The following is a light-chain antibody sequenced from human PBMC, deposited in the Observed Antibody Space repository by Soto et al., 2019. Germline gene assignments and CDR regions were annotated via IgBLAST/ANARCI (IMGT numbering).Light chain of an antibody. Sequence: DIQMTQSPSTLSASVGDRVTITCRASQSISTSLAWYQQKPGKAPKVLIYKASSLESGVPSRVSGSGSGTEFTLTISSLQPDDSATYYCQHCDSYWTFGQGTKVEIK. CDR3: QHCDSYWT. CDR2: KAS. CDR1: QSISTS. J-gene: IGKJ1*01. V-gene: IGKV1-5*03.